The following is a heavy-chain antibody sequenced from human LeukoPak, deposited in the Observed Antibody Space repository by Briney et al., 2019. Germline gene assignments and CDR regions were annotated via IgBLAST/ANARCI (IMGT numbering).Heavy chain of an antibody. CDR1: GGSFSGYY. Sequence: KTSETLSLTCAVYGGSFSGYYWSWIRQPPGKGLEWIGEINHSGSTNYNPSLKSRVTISVDTSKNQFSLKLSSVTAADTAVYYCARVTDTYYYYYMDVWGKGTTVTVSS. V-gene: IGHV4-34*01. J-gene: IGHJ6*03. CDR3: ARVTDTYYYYYMDV. CDR2: INHSGST.